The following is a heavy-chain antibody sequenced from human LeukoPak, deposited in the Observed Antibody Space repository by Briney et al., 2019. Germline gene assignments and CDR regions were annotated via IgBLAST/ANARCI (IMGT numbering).Heavy chain of an antibody. CDR3: AKDKDVGYSYGFDY. D-gene: IGHD5-18*01. Sequence: PGGSLRLSCAASGFTFSSYGMHWVRQAPGKGLEWVAVIWYGGSNKYYADSVKGRFAISRDNSKNTLYLQMNSLRAEDTAVYYCAKDKDVGYSYGFDYWGQGTLVTVSS. J-gene: IGHJ4*02. CDR1: GFTFSSYG. CDR2: IWYGGSNK. V-gene: IGHV3-33*06.